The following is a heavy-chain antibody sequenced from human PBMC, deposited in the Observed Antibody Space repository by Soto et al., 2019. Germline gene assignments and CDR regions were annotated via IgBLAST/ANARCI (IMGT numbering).Heavy chain of an antibody. V-gene: IGHV3-30*18. D-gene: IGHD3-22*01. CDR1: GFTFSADG. CDR3: AKDWVVYDGSGDFSDYFEY. CDR2: ISSDGNKK. Sequence: VQLVQSGGGVVQPGRSLRLSCVASGFTFSADGMHWVRQAPGKGLEWVSAISSDGNKKDYGDSVKGRFTISRDNSKNTLYRQMNSLRAEDTAIYCCAKDWVVYDGSGDFSDYFEYWGQGTLVTVSS. J-gene: IGHJ4*02.